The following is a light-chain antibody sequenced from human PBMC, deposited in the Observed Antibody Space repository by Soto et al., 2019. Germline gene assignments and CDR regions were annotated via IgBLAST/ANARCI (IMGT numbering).Light chain of an antibody. CDR1: QGISSY. V-gene: IGKV1-9*01. Sequence: DIQLTQSPSFLSASVGDRVTITCRASQGISSYLAWYQQKPGKAPKLLIYAASTLQSWVPSRFSGSGSGTDFPITSSSLPPEDVATYYCQRLNSYPHTFGQGTRLEIK. J-gene: IGKJ5*01. CDR2: AAS. CDR3: QRLNSYPHT.